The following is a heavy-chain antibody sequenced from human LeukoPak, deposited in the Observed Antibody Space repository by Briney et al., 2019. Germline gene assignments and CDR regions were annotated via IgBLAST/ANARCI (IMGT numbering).Heavy chain of an antibody. CDR1: GFTFSGYS. CDR3: VRGVYNKGSMNDY. V-gene: IGHV3-30*04. Sequence: GGSLRLSCVVSGFTFSGYSMHWVRQTPGRGLDWVAFILDDGGRKFYEDSVEGRFTISRSNSKNTLFLQMSSLRAEDTALYYCVRGVYNKGSMNDYWGQGTLVTVSS. CDR2: ILDDGGRK. J-gene: IGHJ4*02. D-gene: IGHD5/OR15-5a*01.